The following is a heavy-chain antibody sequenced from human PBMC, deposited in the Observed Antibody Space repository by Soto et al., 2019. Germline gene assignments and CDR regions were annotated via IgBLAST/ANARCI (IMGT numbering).Heavy chain of an antibody. V-gene: IGHV4-34*01. Sequence: SETLSLTCAVYGGSFSGYYWSWIRQPPGKGLEWIGEINHSGSTNYNPSLKSRVTISVDTSKNQFSLKLSSVTAADTAVYYCARAVAEDYWGQGTLVTVSS. CDR3: ARAVAEDY. CDR1: GGSFSGYY. CDR2: INHSGST. J-gene: IGHJ4*02. D-gene: IGHD6-19*01.